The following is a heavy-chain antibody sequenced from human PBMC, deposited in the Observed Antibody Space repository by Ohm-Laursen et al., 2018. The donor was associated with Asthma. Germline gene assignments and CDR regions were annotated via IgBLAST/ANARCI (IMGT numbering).Heavy chain of an antibody. D-gene: IGHD1-1*01. CDR3: ARTWKSGY. J-gene: IGHJ4*02. Sequence: SLRLSCSASGFTFSSSYMVWVRQVPGKGLECISYITPSSSPIHYSDSVKGRFTISRENAKNSLYLQMNSLRAEDTGVYYCARTWKSGYWGQGTLVTVSS. CDR1: GFTFSSSY. CDR2: ITPSSSPI. V-gene: IGHV3-48*01.